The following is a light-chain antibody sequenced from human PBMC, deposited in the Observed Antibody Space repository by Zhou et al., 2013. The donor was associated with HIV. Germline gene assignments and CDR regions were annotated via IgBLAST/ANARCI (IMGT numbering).Light chain of an antibody. CDR3: QQSYSTPRLT. V-gene: IGKV1-5*03. CDR2: QAS. Sequence: DIQMTQSPSTLSASVGDRVTITCRASQSISSWLAWYQQKPGKAPNLLIYQASTLESGVPSRFSGSGSGTEFTLTISSLQPEDFATYYCQQSYSTPRLTFGGGTKVEIK. J-gene: IGKJ4*01. CDR1: QSISSW.